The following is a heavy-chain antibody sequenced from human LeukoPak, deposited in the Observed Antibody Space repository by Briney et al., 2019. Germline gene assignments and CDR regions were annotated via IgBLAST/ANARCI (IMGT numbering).Heavy chain of an antibody. CDR3: AREGREFGPHKLAGFDY. V-gene: IGHV1-2*02. CDR2: INPNSGGT. CDR1: GYTFTGYY. Sequence: ASVKVSCKTSGYTFTGYYMHWARLAPGQGLEWMGWINPNSGGTNYAQKFQGRVTMTRDTSITTAYMELSGLRSDDTAMYYCAREGREFGPHKLAGFDYWGQGTLVTVSS. J-gene: IGHJ4*02. D-gene: IGHD3-10*01.